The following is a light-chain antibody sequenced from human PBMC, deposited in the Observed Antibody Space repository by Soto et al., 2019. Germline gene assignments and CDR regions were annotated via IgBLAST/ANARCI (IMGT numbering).Light chain of an antibody. CDR2: DNN. CDR3: GAWDSGLSVVV. Sequence: QSVSTQPTSVSAAPGQKVTISCSGSNSNIGPNYVSWYQQFRGTAPKLLIYDNNKRPSGIPDRLSGSKSGTSATLGITGLQSGDEADYYCGAWDSGLSVVVFSGGTKLPVL. V-gene: IGLV1-51*01. J-gene: IGLJ2*01. CDR1: NSNIGPNY.